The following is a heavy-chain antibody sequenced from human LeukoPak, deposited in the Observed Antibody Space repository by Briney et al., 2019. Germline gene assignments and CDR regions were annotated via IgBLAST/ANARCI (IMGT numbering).Heavy chain of an antibody. Sequence: PSETLSLTCTVSGGSISSGSYYWSWIRQPAGKGLEWIGRIYTSGSTNYNPSLKSRVTISVDTSKNQFSLKLSSVTAADTAVYYCARQDSGYSYGTVDYWGQGTLVTVSS. J-gene: IGHJ4*02. CDR3: ARQDSGYSYGTVDY. V-gene: IGHV4-61*02. D-gene: IGHD5-18*01. CDR2: IYTSGST. CDR1: GGSISSGSYY.